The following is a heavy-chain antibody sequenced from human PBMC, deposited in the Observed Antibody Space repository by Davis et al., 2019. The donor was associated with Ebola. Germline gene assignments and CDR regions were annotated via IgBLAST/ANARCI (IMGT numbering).Heavy chain of an antibody. Sequence: SVKVSCKASGGTFSSYAISWVRQAPGQGLEWMGGIIPIFGTANYAQKFQGRVTITADESTSTAYMELSSLRSEDTAVYYCAIGRNIVATTPYYYYYMDVWGKGTTVTVSS. D-gene: IGHD5-12*01. J-gene: IGHJ6*03. V-gene: IGHV1-69*13. CDR3: AIGRNIVATTPYYYYYMDV. CDR2: IIPIFGTA. CDR1: GGTFSSYA.